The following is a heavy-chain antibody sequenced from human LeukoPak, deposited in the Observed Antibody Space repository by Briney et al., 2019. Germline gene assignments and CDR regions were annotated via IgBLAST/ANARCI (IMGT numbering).Heavy chain of an antibody. CDR1: GFTFSSYG. CDR2: ISSSSSYI. J-gene: IGHJ4*02. V-gene: IGHV3-21*01. Sequence: GGSLRLSCAASGFTFSSYGMNWVRQAPGKGLEWVSSISSSSSYIYYADSVKGRFTISRDNAKNSLYLQMNSLRAEDTAVYYCARVNWNDPYFDYWGQGTLVTVSS. D-gene: IGHD1-20*01. CDR3: ARVNWNDPYFDY.